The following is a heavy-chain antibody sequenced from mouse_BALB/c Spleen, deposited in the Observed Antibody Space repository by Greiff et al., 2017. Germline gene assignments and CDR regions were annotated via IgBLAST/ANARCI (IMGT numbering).Heavy chain of an antibody. CDR1: GYTFTSYV. V-gene: IGHV1-14*01. D-gene: IGHD1-1*01. Sequence: EVQLQQSGPELVKPGASVKMSCKASGYTFTSYVMHWVKQKPGQGLEWIGYINPYNDGTKYNEKFKGKATLTSDKSSSTAYMELSSLTSEDSAVYYCARTPFTTVVATEAMDYWGQGTSVTVSS. J-gene: IGHJ4*01. CDR3: ARTPFTTVVATEAMDY. CDR2: INPYNDGT.